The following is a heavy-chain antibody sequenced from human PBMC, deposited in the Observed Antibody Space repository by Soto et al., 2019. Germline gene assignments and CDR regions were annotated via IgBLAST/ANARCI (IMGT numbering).Heavy chain of an antibody. CDR3: ARNRHGDAFDY. J-gene: IGHJ4*02. Sequence: PSETLSLTCTVSGGSISSSSYYWGWIRQPPGKGLEWIGSIYYSGSTNYNPSLKSRITISIDTSKNQFSLKLSSVTAADTAVYYCARNRHGDAFDYWGQGTLVTVSS. CDR1: GGSISSSSYY. CDR2: IYYSGST. D-gene: IGHD4-17*01. V-gene: IGHV4-39*07.